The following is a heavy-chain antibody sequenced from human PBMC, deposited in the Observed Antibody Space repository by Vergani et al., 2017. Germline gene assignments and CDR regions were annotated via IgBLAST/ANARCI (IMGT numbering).Heavy chain of an antibody. V-gene: IGHV2-70*01. D-gene: IGHD4-11*01. CDR1: GFSLSTSGMC. CDR3: ARTLYSNYLGGMDV. Sequence: QVTLRESGPALVKPTQTLTLTCTFSGFSLSTSGMCVSWIRQPPGKALEWLALIDWDDDKYYSTSLKTSLTISKDTSKSQVVLTMTNMDPVDTATYYCARTLYSNYLGGMDVWGQGTTVTVSS. J-gene: IGHJ6*02. CDR2: IDWDDDK.